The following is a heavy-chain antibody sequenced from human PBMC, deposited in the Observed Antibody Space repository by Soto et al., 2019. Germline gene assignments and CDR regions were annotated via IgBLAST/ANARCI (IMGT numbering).Heavy chain of an antibody. CDR2: INHVGGT. Sequence: PSETLSLTCAVYGGFLSESYWTWIRQPPGKGLEWIGEINHVGGTNYNPSLKSRVTMSVDTSQNQFSLRLISVTAADTAVYYCARGDFRSSPRGNDAFDIWGQGTMVTVS. CDR1: GGFLSESY. V-gene: IGHV4-34*01. CDR3: ARGDFRSSPRGNDAFDI. D-gene: IGHD6-6*01. J-gene: IGHJ3*02.